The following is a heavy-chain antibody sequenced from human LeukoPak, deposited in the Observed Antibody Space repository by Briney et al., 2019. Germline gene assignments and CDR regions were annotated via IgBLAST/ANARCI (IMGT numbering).Heavy chain of an antibody. CDR3: ARDDDWNYEDY. Sequence: AGGSLRLSCAASGFTFSSYWMSWVRQAPGKGLQWVANIKQDGSEKYYVDSVKGRFTISRDNAKKSLYLQMNSLRAEDTAVYYCARDDDWNYEDYWGQGTLVTVSS. J-gene: IGHJ4*02. V-gene: IGHV3-7*01. CDR1: GFTFSSYW. D-gene: IGHD1-7*01. CDR2: IKQDGSEK.